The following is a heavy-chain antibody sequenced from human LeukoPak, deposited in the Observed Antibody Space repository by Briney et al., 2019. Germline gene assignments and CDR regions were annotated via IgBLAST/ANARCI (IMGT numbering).Heavy chain of an antibody. CDR1: GGSFSGYY. Sequence: PSETLSLTCAVYGGSFSGYYWSWIRQPPGKGLEWIGEINHSGSTNYNPSLKCRVTISVDTSKNQFSLKLSSVTAADTAVYYCARVSTGRYYYDSSGYYLYWGQGTLVTVSS. CDR2: INHSGST. CDR3: ARVSTGRYYYDSSGYYLY. D-gene: IGHD3-22*01. V-gene: IGHV4-34*01. J-gene: IGHJ4*02.